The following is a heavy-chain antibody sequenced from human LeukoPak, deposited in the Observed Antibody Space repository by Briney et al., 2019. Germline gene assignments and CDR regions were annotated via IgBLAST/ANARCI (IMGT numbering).Heavy chain of an antibody. CDR1: GGSISSGGYY. J-gene: IGHJ5*02. Sequence: SETLSLTCTVSGGSISSGGYYWSWIRQHPGKGLEWIGYIYYSGSTYYNPSLKSRVTISVDTSKNQFSLKLSSVTAADTAVYYCARPPYSSGLGGNWFDPWGQGTLVTVSS. V-gene: IGHV4-31*03. CDR3: ARPPYSSGLGGNWFDP. D-gene: IGHD6-19*01. CDR2: IYYSGST.